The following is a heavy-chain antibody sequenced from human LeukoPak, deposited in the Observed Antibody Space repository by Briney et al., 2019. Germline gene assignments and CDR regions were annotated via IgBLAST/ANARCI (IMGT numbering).Heavy chain of an antibody. CDR2: INAYNGNA. CDR1: GYTFTNYG. D-gene: IGHD1-26*01. V-gene: IGHV1-18*01. J-gene: IGHJ4*02. Sequence: GASVKVSCKASGYTFTNYGLSWVRQAPGQGLEWMGWINAYNGNANYAQKVQGRVTMTTDTSTNTVYMELRSLRSDDTAMYYCARSPSVGPTRADFWGQGTLVTVSS. CDR3: ARSPSVGPTRADF.